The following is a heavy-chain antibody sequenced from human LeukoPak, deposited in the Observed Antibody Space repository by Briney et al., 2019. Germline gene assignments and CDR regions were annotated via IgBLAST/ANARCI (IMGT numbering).Heavy chain of an antibody. J-gene: IGHJ4*02. CDR3: AKDWRYSYGYRGNYFGY. Sequence: GGSLRLSCAASGFTYSSYAMSWVRQAPGKGLEWVSAISGSGGSTYYADSVKGRFTISRDNSKNTLYLQMNSLRAEDTAVYYCAKDWRYSYGYRGNYFGYWGQGTLVTVSS. CDR2: ISGSGGST. V-gene: IGHV3-23*01. CDR1: GFTYSSYA. D-gene: IGHD5-18*01.